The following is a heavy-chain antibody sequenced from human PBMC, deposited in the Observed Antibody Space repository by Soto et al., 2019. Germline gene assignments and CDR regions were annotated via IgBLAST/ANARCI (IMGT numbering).Heavy chain of an antibody. CDR3: ARGMPGLFDY. Sequence: GGSLRLSCAASGFTFSSYEMNWVRQAPGKGLEWVSYISSSGSTIYYADSVKGRFTISRDDAKNSLYLQTNSLRAEDTAVYYCARGMPGLFDYWGQGTLVTVSS. CDR2: ISSSGSTI. V-gene: IGHV3-48*03. D-gene: IGHD2-2*01. J-gene: IGHJ4*02. CDR1: GFTFSSYE.